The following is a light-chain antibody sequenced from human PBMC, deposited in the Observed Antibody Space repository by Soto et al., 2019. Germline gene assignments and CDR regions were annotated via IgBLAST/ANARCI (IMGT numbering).Light chain of an antibody. CDR3: QSYDSSLSSYVV. V-gene: IGLV1-40*01. CDR2: GNS. J-gene: IGLJ2*01. Sequence: QSVLTQPPSVSGAPGQRVTISCTGSSSNIGAGYDVHWYQQLPRTAPKLLIYGNSNRPSGVPDRFSGSKSGTSASLAITGLQAEEEDDDYCQSYDSSLSSYVVFGGGTKLTVL. CDR1: SSNIGAGYD.